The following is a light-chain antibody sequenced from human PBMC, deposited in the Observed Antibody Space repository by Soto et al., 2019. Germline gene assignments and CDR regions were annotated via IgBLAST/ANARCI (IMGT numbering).Light chain of an antibody. CDR3: GSWDSSLFVGV. V-gene: IGLV1-51*01. CDR2: ENN. CDR1: HSDIGSNY. Sequence: QSVLTQPPSVSAAPGQKVTISCSGRHSDIGSNYVSWYQQVPGTAPKLLIYENNRRPAGVPDRFSGSKSGTSATLGITGLQTGDEADYYCGSWDSSLFVGVFGGGTKLTVL. J-gene: IGLJ2*01.